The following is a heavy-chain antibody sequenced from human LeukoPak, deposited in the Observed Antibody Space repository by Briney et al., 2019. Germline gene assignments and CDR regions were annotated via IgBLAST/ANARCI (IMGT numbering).Heavy chain of an antibody. V-gene: IGHV3-13*05. CDR2: IGTAGDP. J-gene: IGHJ4*02. D-gene: IGHD3-10*01. CDR3: AKGTRGVIIPNFDY. CDR1: GFTFSSYD. Sequence: GGSLRLSCAASGFTFSSYDMHWVRQATGKGLEWVSAIGTAGDPYYPGSVKGRFTISRENAKNSLYLQMNSLRAEDTAVYYCAKGTRGVIIPNFDYWGQGTLVTVSS.